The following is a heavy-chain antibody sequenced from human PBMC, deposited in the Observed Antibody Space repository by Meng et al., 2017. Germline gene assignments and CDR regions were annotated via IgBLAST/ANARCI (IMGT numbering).Heavy chain of an antibody. V-gene: IGHV1-69*06. CDR3: VRGSYYHDAFDI. Sequence: SVKVSCKASGGAFSSYAISWVRQAPGQGLEWMGGIIPIFGTANYAQKFQGRVTITADKSTSTAYMELSSLRSEDTAVYYCVRGSYYHDAFDIWGQGTMVTVSS. CDR1: GGAFSSYA. CDR2: IIPIFGTA. D-gene: IGHD1-26*01. J-gene: IGHJ3*02.